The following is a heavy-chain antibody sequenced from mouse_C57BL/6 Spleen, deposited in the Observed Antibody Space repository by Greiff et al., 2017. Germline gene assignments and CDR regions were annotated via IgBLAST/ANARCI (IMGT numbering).Heavy chain of an antibody. D-gene: IGHD4-1*01. V-gene: IGHV5-17*01. CDR1: GFTFSDYG. CDR2: ISSGSSTI. J-gene: IGHJ4*01. CDR3: ARLGRGAMDY. Sequence: EVKLVESGGGLVKPGGSLKLSCAASGFTFSDYGMHWVRQAPEQGLEWVAYISSGSSTIYYADTVKGRFTISRDNAKNTLFLQMTSLRSEDTAMYYCARLGRGAMDYWGKGTSVTVSS.